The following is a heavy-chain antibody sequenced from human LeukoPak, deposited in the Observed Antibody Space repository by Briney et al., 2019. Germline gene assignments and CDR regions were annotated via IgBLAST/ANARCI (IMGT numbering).Heavy chain of an antibody. CDR3: ARHESSPPTWFDP. D-gene: IGHD3-22*01. CDR1: GASISSSSYF. V-gene: IGHV4-39*01. Sequence: SETLSLTCTVSGASISSSSYFWGWIRQPPGKGLEWIGSIYYSGSAYYSPSLKSRITMSVDTSKNQFSLKLTSVTAADTAVYYCARHESSPPTWFDPWGRGTLATVSS. J-gene: IGHJ5*02. CDR2: IYYSGSA.